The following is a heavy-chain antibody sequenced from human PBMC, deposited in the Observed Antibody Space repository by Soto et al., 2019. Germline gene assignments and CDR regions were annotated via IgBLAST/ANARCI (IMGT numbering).Heavy chain of an antibody. CDR3: VRGGSNYAS. CDR2: IKPDESEK. CDR1: GFTFSDSW. V-gene: IGHV3-7*01. J-gene: IGHJ5*02. D-gene: IGHD4-4*01. Sequence: EVQLVESGGGLVQPGGSLRLSCTASGFTFSDSWMTWVRQAPGKGLEWVARIKPDESEKKYAESVKGRFSISRDNAKNSMYLQLDSLRGEDPAVYYCVRGGSNYASWGQGTLVTVSS.